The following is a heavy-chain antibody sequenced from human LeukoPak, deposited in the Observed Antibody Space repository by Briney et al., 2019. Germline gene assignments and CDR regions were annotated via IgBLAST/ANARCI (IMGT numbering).Heavy chain of an antibody. CDR2: IYSGGTT. Sequence: GGSLRLSCAASGFSFSSKYISWVRQAPGKGLEWVCVIYSGGTTYYADSVNGRFTISRDNSKNTLYLQMNSLRAEDTAVYYCASSISSWYGAGYWGQGTLVTVSS. J-gene: IGHJ4*02. CDR1: GFSFSSKY. CDR3: ASSISSWYGAGY. D-gene: IGHD6-13*01. V-gene: IGHV3-53*01.